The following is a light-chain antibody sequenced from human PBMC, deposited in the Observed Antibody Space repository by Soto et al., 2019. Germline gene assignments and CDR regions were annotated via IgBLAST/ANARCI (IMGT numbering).Light chain of an antibody. J-gene: IGLJ1*01. Sequence: QSVLTQPASVSGSPGQSITIPCTGTSSDVGSYNLVAWYQQHPGKAPKLMIYEGSKRPSGVSNRVSGSKSGNTASLTISGLQAEDEADYYCCSYAGSSTLVFGTGTKVTVL. CDR2: EGS. V-gene: IGLV2-23*01. CDR1: SSDVGSYNL. CDR3: CSYAGSSTLV.